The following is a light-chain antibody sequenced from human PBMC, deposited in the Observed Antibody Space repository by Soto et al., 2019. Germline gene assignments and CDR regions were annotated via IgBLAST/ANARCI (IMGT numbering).Light chain of an antibody. CDR2: EAS. CDR3: CSLTNGATWV. CDR1: NSDVGSHNF. Sequence: QSARTQPASVSGSPGHSITYSCTGTNSDVGSHNFVSWYQQYPGKAPKLLIYEASKRPSGLSNRFSGSKSGNTASLTISGLQAEDEADYYCCSLTNGATWVFGGATKLTVL. V-gene: IGLV2-23*01. J-gene: IGLJ3*02.